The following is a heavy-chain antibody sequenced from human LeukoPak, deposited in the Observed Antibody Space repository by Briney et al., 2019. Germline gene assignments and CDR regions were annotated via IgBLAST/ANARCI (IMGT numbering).Heavy chain of an antibody. J-gene: IGHJ5*02. CDR3: ARPHTVLYNWFDP. V-gene: IGHV1-2*02. Sequence: ASVKVSCKASGYTFSGYYIHWVRQAPGQGLEWMGWMNPNSGATNNAQKFQGRVTMTRDTSISTAYMELSRLRSDDTAVYYCARPHTVLYNWFDPWGQGTLVTVSS. D-gene: IGHD4-11*01. CDR1: GYTFSGYY. CDR2: MNPNSGAT.